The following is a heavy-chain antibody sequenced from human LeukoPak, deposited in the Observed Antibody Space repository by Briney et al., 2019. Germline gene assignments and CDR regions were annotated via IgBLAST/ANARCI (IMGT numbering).Heavy chain of an antibody. CDR1: GFTFSDYW. J-gene: IGHJ4*02. CDR3: ALVGYVGEAFDN. V-gene: IGHV3-7*03. CDR2: IRQDGDKR. D-gene: IGHD3-16*01. Sequence: PGGPLRLSCAASGFTFSDYWMTWVRQAPGKGLEWVANIRQDGDKRSYGGSVMGRFAFSSDNAENTLYLQLNRLRAEATALYYCALVGYVGEAFDNWGQGDLGTVSS.